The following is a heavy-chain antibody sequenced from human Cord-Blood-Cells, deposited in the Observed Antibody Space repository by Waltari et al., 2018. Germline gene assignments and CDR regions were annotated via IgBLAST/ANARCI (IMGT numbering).Heavy chain of an antibody. J-gene: IGHJ3*02. CDR2: ISSSSSYI. CDR1: GFPFSRYS. Sequence: EVQLVESGGGLVQHGGSLRPSCAPSGFPFSRYSLTWASQAPGKGLEWVSSISSSSSYIYYADSVKGRFTICRDNAKNSLYLQMNSLRAEDTAVYYCAREYSSSSGAFDIWGQGTMVTVSS. D-gene: IGHD6-6*01. V-gene: IGHV3-21*01. CDR3: AREYSSSSGAFDI.